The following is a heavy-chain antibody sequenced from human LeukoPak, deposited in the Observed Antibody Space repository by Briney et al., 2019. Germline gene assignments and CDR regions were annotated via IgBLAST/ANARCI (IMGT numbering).Heavy chain of an antibody. D-gene: IGHD2-2*01. CDR2: INHSGST. CDR3: ARLPTATPYFHYYYMDV. V-gene: IGHV4-34*01. CDR1: GGSFSGYY. J-gene: IGHJ6*03. Sequence: PSETLSLTCAVYGGSFSGYYWSWIRQPPGKGLEWIGEINHSGSTNYNPSLKSRVTMSVDTSKNQFSLKLSSVTAADTAVYYCARLPTATPYFHYYYMDVWGKGTTVTVSS.